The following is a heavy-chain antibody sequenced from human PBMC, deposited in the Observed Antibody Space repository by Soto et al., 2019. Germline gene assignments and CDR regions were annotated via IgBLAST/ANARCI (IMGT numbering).Heavy chain of an antibody. Sequence: PGGSLRLSCAASGFTFSSYAMSWVRQAPGKGLGWVSAISGGGGSTYYADSVKGRFTISRDNSKNTLYLQMNSLRAEDTAVYYCAKDLGGKGSSWWVDYWGQGTLVTVSS. CDR1: GFTFSSYA. V-gene: IGHV3-23*01. J-gene: IGHJ4*02. D-gene: IGHD6-13*01. CDR2: ISGGGGST. CDR3: AKDLGGKGSSWWVDY.